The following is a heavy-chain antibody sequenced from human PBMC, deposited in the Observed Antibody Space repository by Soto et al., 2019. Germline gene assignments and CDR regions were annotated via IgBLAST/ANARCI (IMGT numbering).Heavy chain of an antibody. D-gene: IGHD5-18*01. CDR2: IYHSGST. Sequence: SETLSLTCAVSGGSISSGGYSWSWIRQPPGKGLEWIGYIYHSGSTYYNPSLKSRVTISVDTSKNQFSLKLSSVTAADTAVYYCASSGWIQLGYGWFDPWGQGTLVTVSS. V-gene: IGHV4-30-2*02. J-gene: IGHJ5*02. CDR3: ASSGWIQLGYGWFDP. CDR1: GGSISSGGYS.